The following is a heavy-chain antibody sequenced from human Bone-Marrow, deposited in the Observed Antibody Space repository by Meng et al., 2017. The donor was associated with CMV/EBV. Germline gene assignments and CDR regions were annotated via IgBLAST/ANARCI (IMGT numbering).Heavy chain of an antibody. V-gene: IGHV4-39*07. D-gene: IGHD3-3*01. J-gene: IGHJ5*02. Sequence: SETLSLTCTVSGGSISSSSYYWGWIRQPPGKGLEWIGSIYYSGSTYYNPSLKSRVTISVDTSKNQFSLKLSSVTAADTAVYYCARRGVRFLEWLKAWFDPWGQGTLVTVSS. CDR1: GGSISSSSYY. CDR3: ARRGVRFLEWLKAWFDP. CDR2: IYYSGST.